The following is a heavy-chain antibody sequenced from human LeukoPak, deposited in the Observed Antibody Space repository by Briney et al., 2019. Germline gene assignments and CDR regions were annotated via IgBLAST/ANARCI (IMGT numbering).Heavy chain of an antibody. CDR2: VESKSAGETT. V-gene: IGHV3-15*04. Sequence: GGSLRLSCAASGLIISNDWMSWVRQAPGKGLEWVARVESKSAGETTDYAAPVKGRFTISRDDSKNTLYLQMNSLKTEDTAVYYCTLIQGWGSGSYYRDFWGQGTLVTVSS. J-gene: IGHJ4*02. CDR3: TLIQGWGSGSYYRDF. D-gene: IGHD3-10*01. CDR1: GLIISNDW.